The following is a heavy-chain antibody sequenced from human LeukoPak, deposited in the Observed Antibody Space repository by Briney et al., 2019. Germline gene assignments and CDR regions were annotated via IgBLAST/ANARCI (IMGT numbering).Heavy chain of an antibody. CDR1: GGSISSYY. CDR3: ARQKGGSYYVFDY. J-gene: IGHJ4*02. V-gene: IGHV4-59*08. Sequence: SETLSLTCTVSGGSISSYYWSWIRHPPGKGLEWIGYIYYSGSSNYNPSLKSRVTISVDTSKNQFSLKLSTVTAADTAVYYCARQKGGSYYVFDYWGQGTLVTVSS. D-gene: IGHD1-26*01. CDR2: IYYSGSS.